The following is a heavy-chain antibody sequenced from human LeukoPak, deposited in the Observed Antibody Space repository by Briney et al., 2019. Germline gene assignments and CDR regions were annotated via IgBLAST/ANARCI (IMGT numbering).Heavy chain of an antibody. V-gene: IGHV1-46*01. CDR3: ARDQEQQLVLDY. J-gene: IGHJ4*02. Sequence: ASVTVSCKASGYIFTSYYMHWVRQAPGQGLECMGIINPSGGSTSYAQKFQGRVTMTRDMSTSTVYMELSSLRSEDTAVYYCARDQEQQLVLDYWGQGTLVTVSS. CDR2: INPSGGST. D-gene: IGHD6-6*01. CDR1: GYIFTSYY.